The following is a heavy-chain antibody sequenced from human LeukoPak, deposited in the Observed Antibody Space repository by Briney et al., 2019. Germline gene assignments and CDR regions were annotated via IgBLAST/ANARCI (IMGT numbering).Heavy chain of an antibody. J-gene: IGHJ4*02. CDR2: IRYDGNNK. D-gene: IGHD3-3*01. V-gene: IGHV3-30*02. Sequence: PGGSLRLSCAASGFTFSSYGMHWVRQAPGKGLEWVAFIRYDGNNKYYADSVKGRFTVSRDNSKNTLYLQMNSLRAEDTAVYYCVKDSTHFRVWDSYYTAGLNYWGQGTLVTVSS. CDR1: GFTFSSYG. CDR3: VKDSTHFRVWDSYYTAGLNY.